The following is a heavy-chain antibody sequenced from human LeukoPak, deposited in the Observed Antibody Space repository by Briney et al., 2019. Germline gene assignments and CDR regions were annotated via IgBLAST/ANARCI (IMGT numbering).Heavy chain of an antibody. Sequence: PGGSLRLSCAASGFTFSSYWMSWVRQAPGKGLEWVANIKQDGSEKYYVDSVKGRLTISRDNAKNSLYLQMNSLRAEDTAVYYCARGGGCSGGSCYSTTPYYYYGMDVWGQGTTVTVSS. CDR2: IKQDGSEK. CDR3: ARGGGCSGGSCYSTTPYYYYGMDV. J-gene: IGHJ6*02. V-gene: IGHV3-7*01. CDR1: GFTFSSYW. D-gene: IGHD2-15*01.